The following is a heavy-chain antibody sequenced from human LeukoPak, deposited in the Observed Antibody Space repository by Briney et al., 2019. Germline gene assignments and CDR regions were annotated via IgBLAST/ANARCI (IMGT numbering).Heavy chain of an antibody. CDR1: GGSFSGYY. D-gene: IGHD3-10*01. CDR2: INHSGST. V-gene: IGHV4-34*01. J-gene: IGHJ4*02. Sequence: SEALSLTCAVYGGSFSGYYWSWIRQPPGKGLEWIGEINHSGSTNYNPSLKSRVTISVDTSKNQFSLKLSSVTAADTAVYYCARSRPPPPYGSGSYNYWGQGTLVTVSP. CDR3: ARSRPPPPYGSGSYNY.